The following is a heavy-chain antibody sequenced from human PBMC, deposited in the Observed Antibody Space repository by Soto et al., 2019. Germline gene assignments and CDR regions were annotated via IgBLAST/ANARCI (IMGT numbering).Heavy chain of an antibody. Sequence: GGSLRLSCAASGFTFSTYCMHWVRHTPGTGLVWVSRTCRYGRELYYADSVKGRFTISRDDAKYTLYLQMDSLRVEDTGIYYCVRGTTAWRGMDYWGQGALVTVSS. D-gene: IGHD1-1*01. J-gene: IGHJ4*02. CDR1: GFTFSTYC. V-gene: IGHV3-74*01. CDR3: VRGTTAWRGMDY. CDR2: TCRYGREL.